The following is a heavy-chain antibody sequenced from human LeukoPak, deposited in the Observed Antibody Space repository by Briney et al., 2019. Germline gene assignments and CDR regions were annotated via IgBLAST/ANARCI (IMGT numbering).Heavy chain of an antibody. D-gene: IGHD2-8*01. Sequence: ASVTVSCKASGYTFTSYGISWVRQAPGQGLEWMGWISAYNGNTNYAQKLQGRVTMTTDTSTGTAYMELRRLRSDDTAVYYCARVSGSYYYYMEVWGKGTTVTVSS. CDR1: GYTFTSYG. V-gene: IGHV1-18*01. J-gene: IGHJ6*03. CDR2: ISAYNGNT. CDR3: ARVSGSYYYYMEV.